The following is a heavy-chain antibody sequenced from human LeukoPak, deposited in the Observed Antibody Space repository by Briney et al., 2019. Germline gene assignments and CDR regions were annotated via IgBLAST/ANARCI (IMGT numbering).Heavy chain of an antibody. D-gene: IGHD3-10*01. CDR1: GFTFSTYW. J-gene: IGHJ4*02. CDR2: IRSKTDGGTT. CDR3: VTEYYGSFNY. V-gene: IGHV3-15*01. Sequence: GESLRLSCAASGFTFSTYWMTWVRQAPGKGLEWVGRIRSKTDGGTTDYAVPVKGRFTISRDDSKNTLYLQMNSLITGDTAVYFCVTEYYGSFNYWGQGALVTVSS.